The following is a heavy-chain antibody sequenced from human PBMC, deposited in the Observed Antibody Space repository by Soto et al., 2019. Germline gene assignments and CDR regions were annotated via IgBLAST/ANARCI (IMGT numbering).Heavy chain of an antibody. V-gene: IGHV5-10-1*01. J-gene: IGHJ4*02. Sequence: PGESLKISCKGSGYRFTNSWITWVRQMPGKGLEWMGRIDPSDSYTNYSPSFQGHVTISVDKSISTAYLQWSSLKASDTAMYYCARQGNGAEGFDYWGQGTLVTVSS. CDR3: ARQGNGAEGFDY. CDR2: IDPSDSYT. D-gene: IGHD4-17*01. CDR1: GYRFTNSW.